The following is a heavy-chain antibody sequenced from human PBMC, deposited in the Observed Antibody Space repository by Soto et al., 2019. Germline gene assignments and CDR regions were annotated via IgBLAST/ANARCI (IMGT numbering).Heavy chain of an antibody. CDR1: GYTFSNYW. V-gene: IGHV5-51*01. D-gene: IGHD2-2*01. CDR3: GRQGLPAATEPGWYFDL. J-gene: IGHJ2*01. CDR2: IYPGDSDT. Sequence: GESLKISCEASGYTFSNYWIAWVRQMPGKGLELMGVIYPGDSDTRYSPPFQGQVTISADKSINTAYLQWSSLKASDTAVYFCGRQGLPAATEPGWYFDLWGRGTQVTVSS.